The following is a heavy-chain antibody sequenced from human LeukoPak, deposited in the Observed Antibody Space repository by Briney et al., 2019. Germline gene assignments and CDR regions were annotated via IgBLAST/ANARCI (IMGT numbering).Heavy chain of an antibody. J-gene: IGHJ6*02. CDR2: ISYDGSNK. D-gene: IGHD6-13*01. Sequence: GRSLRLSCAASGFTFSSYAMHWVRQAPGKGLEWVAVISYDGSNKYYADSVKGRFTISRDNSKNTLYLQMNSLRAEDTAVYYCARDGAPPIQDGSSSWSSPGYGMDVWGQGTTVTVSS. CDR1: GFTFSSYA. CDR3: ARDGAPPIQDGSSSWSSPGYGMDV. V-gene: IGHV3-30*14.